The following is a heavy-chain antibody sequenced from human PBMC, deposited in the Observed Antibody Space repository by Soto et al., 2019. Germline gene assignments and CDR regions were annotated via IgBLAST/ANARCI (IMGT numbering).Heavy chain of an antibody. CDR1: GGSISRSVYY. D-gene: IGHD3-10*01. V-gene: IGHV4-31*11. CDR2: IHNSGTT. J-gene: IGHJ2*01. Sequence: QVQLQESGPGLVKPSQTLSLTCAVSGGSISRSVYYCNWIRQHPGKGLEWIGYIHNSGTTYYNPSLKSRLSFSVDTSKNQFPLTLNSVTTADTAVYYCARDPIVRGVVGWYFDLCGRGTLVTVSS. CDR3: ARDPIVRGVVGWYFDL.